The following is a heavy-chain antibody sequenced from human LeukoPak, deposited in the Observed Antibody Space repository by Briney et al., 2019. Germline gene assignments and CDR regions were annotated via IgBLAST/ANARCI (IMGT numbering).Heavy chain of an antibody. Sequence: PGRSLRLSCAASGFTFSSYGMHWVRQAPGKGLEWVAVIWYDGSNKYYADSVKGRFTISRDNSKNTLYLQMNSLRAEDTAVYYCAREVLVPVPQENWFDPWGQGTLVTVSS. CDR1: GFTFSSYG. D-gene: IGHD2-2*01. CDR2: IWYDGSNK. CDR3: AREVLVPVPQENWFDP. V-gene: IGHV3-33*01. J-gene: IGHJ5*02.